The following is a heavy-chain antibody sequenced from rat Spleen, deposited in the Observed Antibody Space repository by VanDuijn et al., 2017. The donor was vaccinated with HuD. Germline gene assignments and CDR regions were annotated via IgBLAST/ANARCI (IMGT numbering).Heavy chain of an antibody. D-gene: IGHD1-1*01. V-gene: IGHV5-46*01. CDR2: ISPSGGRT. J-gene: IGHJ3*01. CDR1: GFTFSSFP. Sequence: EVQLVESDGGLVQPGRSVKLSCAASGFTFSSFPMAWVRQAPTTGLEWVASISPSGGRTNYRDSVKGRFTISRDNSKSTLCLQMNTLRSEDTATYYCTRENYYSADYWGQGTLVTVSS. CDR3: TRENYYSADY.